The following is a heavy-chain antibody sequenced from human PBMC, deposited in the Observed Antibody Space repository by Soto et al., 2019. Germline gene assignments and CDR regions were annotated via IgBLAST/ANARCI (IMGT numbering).Heavy chain of an antibody. CDR1: GLTFSNYA. Sequence: EVRLLESGGGLVKPGGSLRLSCATSGLTFSNYAMSWVRQAPAGGLEWVSSMSGSSSTTYYADSVRGRLTISRDRSKNTLYLQMSSLRAEDTALYYCAKNQERELPRVIDFLGQGTLVTVSS. CDR2: MSGSSSTT. CDR3: AKNQERELPRVIDF. V-gene: IGHV3-23*01. J-gene: IGHJ4*02. D-gene: IGHD1-7*01.